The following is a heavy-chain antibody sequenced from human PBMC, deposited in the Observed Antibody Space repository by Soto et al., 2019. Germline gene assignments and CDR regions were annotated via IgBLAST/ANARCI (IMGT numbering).Heavy chain of an antibody. J-gene: IGHJ6*02. CDR2: IYYSGST. CDR1: GDSINNRSYY. Sequence: SETLSLTCTVTGDSINNRSYYWGWIRQPPGKGLEWIGSIYYSGSTYNNPSLKSRVSMSVDTSKNQFSLKLSSVTAADTAVYYCASGYGDYYYYGMDVWGQGTTVTVSS. V-gene: IGHV4-39*01. D-gene: IGHD4-17*01. CDR3: ASGYGDYYYYGMDV.